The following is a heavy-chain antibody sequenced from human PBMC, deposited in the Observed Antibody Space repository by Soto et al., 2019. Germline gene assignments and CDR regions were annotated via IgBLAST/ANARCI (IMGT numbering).Heavy chain of an antibody. CDR3: AGARSSPWSQGSYGLDV. J-gene: IGHJ6*02. Sequence: SETLSLTCGVSGSLPVGSLSTYFWPCIRQAPGKGPEWIGEGNHSGYPDYSASLKGRVSMSFGTSENQFSLNLTSGMAADAAVYYCAGARSSPWSQGSYGLDVWGQGTTVTVSS. CDR1: GSLPVGSLSTYF. V-gene: IGHV4-34*01. D-gene: IGHD2-15*01. CDR2: GNHSGYP.